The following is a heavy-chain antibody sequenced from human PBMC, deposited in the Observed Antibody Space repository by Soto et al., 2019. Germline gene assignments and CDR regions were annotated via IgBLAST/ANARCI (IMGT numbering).Heavy chain of an antibody. CDR1: GGSISSGGYY. D-gene: IGHD2-15*01. J-gene: IGHJ6*02. CDR3: ARASWRVAISPYYYGMDV. V-gene: IGHV4-31*03. CDR2: INNSGST. Sequence: QVQLQESGPGLVKPSQTLSLTCTVSGGSISSGGYYWSWIRQHPGKGLEWIGYINNSGSTYYNQSLKSRVTISVDTSKNQFSLKLSSVTAADTAVYYCARASWRVAISPYYYGMDVWGQGTTVTVSS.